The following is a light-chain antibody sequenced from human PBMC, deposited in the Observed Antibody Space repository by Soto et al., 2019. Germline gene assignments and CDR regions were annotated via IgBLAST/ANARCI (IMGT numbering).Light chain of an antibody. CDR1: QSISSW. Sequence: DIQMTQSPSTLSASVGDRVTITCRASQSISSWLAWYQQKPGTAPKLLIYKASTLQSGVPSRFSGSGSGTEFILSISSLQPDDSETYHSQQYRDNCTFGQGTKVDIK. CDR2: KAS. V-gene: IGKV1-5*03. J-gene: IGKJ1*01. CDR3: QQYRDNCT.